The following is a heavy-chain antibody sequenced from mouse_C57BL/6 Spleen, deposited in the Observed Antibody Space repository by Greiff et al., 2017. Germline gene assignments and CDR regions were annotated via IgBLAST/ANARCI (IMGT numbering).Heavy chain of an antibody. V-gene: IGHV1-52*01. J-gene: IGHJ4*01. CDR3: ARERSYYSYYGAMDY. Sequence: QVQLQQPGAELVRPGSSVKLSCKASGYTFTSYWMHWVKQRPIQGLEWIGNIDPSDSETHYNQKFKDKATLTVDKSSSTAYMQLSSLTSEDSAVYYCARERSYYSYYGAMDYWGQGTSVTVSS. D-gene: IGHD2-12*01. CDR1: GYTFTSYW. CDR2: IDPSDSET.